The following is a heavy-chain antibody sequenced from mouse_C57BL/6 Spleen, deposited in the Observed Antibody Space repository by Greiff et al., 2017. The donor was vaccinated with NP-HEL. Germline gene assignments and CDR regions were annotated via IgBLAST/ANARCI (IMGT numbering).Heavy chain of an antibody. CDR1: GFTFSDYG. V-gene: IGHV5-17*01. CDR2: ISSGSSTI. D-gene: IGHD2-3*01. J-gene: IGHJ4*01. CDR3: ARPDGYYKSMDY. Sequence: EVKLMESGGGLVKPGGSLKLSCAASGFTFSDYGMHWVRQAPEKGLEWVAYISSGSSTIYYADTVKGRFTISRDNAKNTLFLQMTSLRSEDTAMYYCARPDGYYKSMDYWGQGTSVTVSS.